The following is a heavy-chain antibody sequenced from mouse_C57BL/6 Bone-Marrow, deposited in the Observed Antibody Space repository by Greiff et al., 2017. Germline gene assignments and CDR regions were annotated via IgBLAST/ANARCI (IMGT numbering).Heavy chain of an antibody. V-gene: IGHV7-3*01. CDR1: GFTFTDYY. CDR3: ARSGDYDYAMDY. Sequence: EVNVVESGGGLVQPGGSLSLSCAASGFTFTDYYMSWVRQPPGKALEWLGFIRNKANGYTTEYSVSVKGRFTISRDNSQSILYLQMNALRAEDSATYYCARSGDYDYAMDYWGQGTSVTVSS. J-gene: IGHJ4*01. CDR2: IRNKANGYTT. D-gene: IGHD2-4*01.